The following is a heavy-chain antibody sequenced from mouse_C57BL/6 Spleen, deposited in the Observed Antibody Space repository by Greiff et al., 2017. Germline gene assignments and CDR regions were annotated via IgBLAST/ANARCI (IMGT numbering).Heavy chain of an antibody. J-gene: IGHJ2*01. Sequence: EVKLMESGGGLVKPGGSLKLSCAASGFTFSDYGMHWVRQAPEKGLEWVAYISSGSSTIYYADTVKGRFTISRDNAKNTLFLQMTSLRSEDTAMYYCARGYYGSSRDFDYWGQGTTLTVSS. CDR1: GFTFSDYG. CDR2: ISSGSSTI. D-gene: IGHD1-1*01. CDR3: ARGYYGSSRDFDY. V-gene: IGHV5-17*01.